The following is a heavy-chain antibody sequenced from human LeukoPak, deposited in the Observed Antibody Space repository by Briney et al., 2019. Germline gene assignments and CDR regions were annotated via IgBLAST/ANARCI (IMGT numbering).Heavy chain of an antibody. V-gene: IGHV3-33*06. CDR2: IWYDGSNK. CDR3: AKRYTSGWEFDY. CDR1: GFSFSSYG. D-gene: IGHD6-19*01. J-gene: IGHJ4*02. Sequence: SGRSLRLSCAASGFSFSSYGMHWVRQAPGKGLEWVAVIWYDGSNKYYADSVKGRFTISRDNSKNTLDLQMNSLRAEDTAAYYCAKRYTSGWEFDYWGQGTLVTVSS.